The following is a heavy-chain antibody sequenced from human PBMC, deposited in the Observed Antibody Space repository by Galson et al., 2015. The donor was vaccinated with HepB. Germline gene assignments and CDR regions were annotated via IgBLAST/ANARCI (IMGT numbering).Heavy chain of an antibody. J-gene: IGHJ4*02. V-gene: IGHV3-33*08. CDR2: IWYDGSNK. CDR1: GFIFSTYA. CDR3: ARDLISRDGYKMPLF. Sequence: SLRLSCAASGFIFSTYAMSWVRQAPGKGLEWVAVIWYDGSNKYYTDSVKGRFTISRDNSKNTLYLQMNSLRAEDTAVYYCARDLISRDGYKMPLFWGQGTLVTVSS. D-gene: IGHD5-24*01.